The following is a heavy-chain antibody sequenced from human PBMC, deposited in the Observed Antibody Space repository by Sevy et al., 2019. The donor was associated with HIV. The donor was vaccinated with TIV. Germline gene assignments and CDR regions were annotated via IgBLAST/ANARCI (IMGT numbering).Heavy chain of an antibody. CDR1: GFTFSNYA. CDR2: ISGSGGST. CDR3: AKVERGYIYGIFDY. D-gene: IGHD5-18*01. V-gene: IGHV3-23*01. Sequence: GGSLRLSCAASGFTFSNYAMSWVRQAPGEGLEWVSTISGSGGSTYYADSVKGRLTISRDNSKNTLNLQMNSLRAEDTAVYYCAKVERGYIYGIFDYWGQGTLVTVSS. J-gene: IGHJ4*02.